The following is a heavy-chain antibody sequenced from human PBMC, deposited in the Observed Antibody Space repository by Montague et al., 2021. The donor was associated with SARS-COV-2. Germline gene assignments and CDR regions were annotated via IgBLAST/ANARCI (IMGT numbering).Heavy chain of an antibody. V-gene: IGHV3-48*03. CDR2: LSSSGSSP. D-gene: IGHD5-12*01. J-gene: IGHJ4*02. CDR1: RFTFSSYE. Sequence: SLRLSCAASRFTFSSYEMNWVRQAPGKGLEWVSYLSSSGSSPYYSDSVNVLFTISRDNAKNSLYLQMNNLRAEDTAIYYCARDGNGYGFDYWGQGTLVTISS. CDR3: ARDGNGYGFDY.